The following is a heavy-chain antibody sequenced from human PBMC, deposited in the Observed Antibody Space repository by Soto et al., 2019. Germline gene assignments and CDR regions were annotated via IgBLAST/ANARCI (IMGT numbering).Heavy chain of an antibody. Sequence: ASETLSLTCTVSGGSITTGCSYWSWIRQHPGKGLVWIGNIYHSGNTYYTPSLKSRLTISVDTSKNHFSLMVDSVTDADTAVYYCARARFQVLYGKPYFDSWGQGTLVTVSS. CDR2: IYHSGNT. V-gene: IGHV4-31*03. J-gene: IGHJ4*02. D-gene: IGHD2-2*02. CDR3: ARARFQVLYGKPYFDS. CDR1: GGSITTGCSY.